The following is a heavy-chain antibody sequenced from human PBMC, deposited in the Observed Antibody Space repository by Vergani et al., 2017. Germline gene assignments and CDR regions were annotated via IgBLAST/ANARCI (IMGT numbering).Heavy chain of an antibody. V-gene: IGHV3-72*01. CDR1: GSIFSDHY. CDR3: VRVKGSNWNDHLYDI. CDR2: IRNKANDDTT. J-gene: IGHJ3*02. Sequence: EVQVVESGGGLVQPGGSLRLSCAASGSIFSDHYMDWVRQAPGKGLEWVGRIRNKANDDTTQYAASVKGRFTISRDDSKSYLYLQMNSLQTEDTALYYCVRVKGSNWNDHLYDIWGQGTLVTVSS. D-gene: IGHD1-1*01.